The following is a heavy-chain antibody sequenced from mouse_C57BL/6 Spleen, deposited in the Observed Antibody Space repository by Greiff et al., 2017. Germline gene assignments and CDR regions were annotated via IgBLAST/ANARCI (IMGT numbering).Heavy chain of an antibody. Sequence: QVQLQQSGPELVKPGASVKISCKASGYAFSSSWMNWVKQRPGQGLEWIGRIYPGDGDTNYNGKFKGKATLTADKSSSTAYMQLSSLTSEDSAVYFCARDGNNYYAMDYWGQGTSVTVSS. CDR3: ARDGNNYYAMDY. J-gene: IGHJ4*01. CDR2: IYPGDGDT. V-gene: IGHV1-82*01. CDR1: GYAFSSSW. D-gene: IGHD2-1*01.